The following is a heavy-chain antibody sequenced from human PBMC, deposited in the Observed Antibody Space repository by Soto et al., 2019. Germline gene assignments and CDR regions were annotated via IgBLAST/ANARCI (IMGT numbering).Heavy chain of an antibody. CDR3: ARVSPLVYCTNGVCPNDAFDI. Sequence: QVQLQQWGAGLLKPSETLSLTCAVYGGSFSGYYWSWIRQPPGKGLEWIGEINHSGSTNYNPSLKSRVTISVDTSKNQFSLKLSSVTAADTAVYYCARVSPLVYCTNGVCPNDAFDIWGQGTMVTVSS. CDR1: GGSFSGYY. J-gene: IGHJ3*02. CDR2: INHSGST. V-gene: IGHV4-34*01. D-gene: IGHD2-8*01.